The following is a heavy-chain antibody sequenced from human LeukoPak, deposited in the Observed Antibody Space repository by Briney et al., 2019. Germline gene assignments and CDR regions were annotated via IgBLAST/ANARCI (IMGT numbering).Heavy chain of an antibody. CDR1: GGSISSYY. Sequence: SETLSLTCTVSGGSISSYYWSWIRQPAGKGLEWIGRIYTSGSTNYNPSLKSRVTMSVDTSKNQFSLKLSSVTAADTAVYYCARNTQSSGWGTTDYWGQGTLVTVSS. CDR2: IYTSGST. CDR3: ARNTQSSGWGTTDY. V-gene: IGHV4-4*07. J-gene: IGHJ4*02. D-gene: IGHD6-19*01.